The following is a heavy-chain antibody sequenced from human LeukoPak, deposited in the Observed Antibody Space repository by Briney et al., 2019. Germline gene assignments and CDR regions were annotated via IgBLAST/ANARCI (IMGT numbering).Heavy chain of an antibody. CDR2: ISWNSGSI. V-gene: IGHV3-9*01. CDR1: GFTFDDYA. D-gene: IGHD3-10*02. J-gene: IGHJ6*04. Sequence: GGSLRLSCAASGFTFDDYAMHWVRQAPGKGLEWVSGISWNSGSIGYADSVKGRFTISRDNAKNSLYLQMNSLRAENTAVYYCAELGITMIGGVWGKGTTVTISS. CDR3: AELGITMIGGV.